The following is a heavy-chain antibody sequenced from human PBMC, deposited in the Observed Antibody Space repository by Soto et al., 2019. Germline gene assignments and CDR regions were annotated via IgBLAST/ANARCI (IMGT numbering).Heavy chain of an antibody. J-gene: IGHJ4*02. CDR2: ISAHNGNT. Sequence: QVQQVQSGAEVKKPGASVKVSYKASGYTFTSYAISWVRQAPGQGLEWMGWISAHNGNTKYAQKLQGRVTMTTDTSTSTAYMDLRSLRSDDTAVYYCARDVNSGTFDYWGQGTLVTVSS. D-gene: IGHD3-10*01. CDR1: GYTFTSYA. CDR3: ARDVNSGTFDY. V-gene: IGHV1-18*01.